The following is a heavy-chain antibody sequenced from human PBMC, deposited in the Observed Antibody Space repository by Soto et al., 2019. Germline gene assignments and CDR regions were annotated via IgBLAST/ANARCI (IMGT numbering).Heavy chain of an antibody. V-gene: IGHV4-59*08. CDR1: GGSISSYY. CDR2: IYYSGST. Sequence: SETLSLTCTVSGGSISSYYWSWIRQPPGKGLEWIGYIYYSGSTNYNPSLKSRVTISVDTSKNQFSLKLSSVTAADTAVYYCARHPPEGGDYDYASDIWGQGTMVTVSS. CDR3: ARHPPEGGDYDYASDI. D-gene: IGHD4-17*01. J-gene: IGHJ3*02.